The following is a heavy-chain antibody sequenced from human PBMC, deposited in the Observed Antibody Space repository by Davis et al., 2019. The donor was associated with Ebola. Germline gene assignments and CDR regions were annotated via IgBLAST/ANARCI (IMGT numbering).Heavy chain of an antibody. CDR2: ISSSSSYI. J-gene: IGHJ4*02. CDR3: ARASGSYYFDY. Sequence: GGSLRLSCAASGFTFSSYGMHWVRQAPGKGLEWVSSISSSSSYIYYADSVKGRFTISRDNAKNSLYLQMNSLRAEDTAVYYCARASGSYYFDYWGQGTLVTVS. D-gene: IGHD1-26*01. V-gene: IGHV3-21*01. CDR1: GFTFSSYG.